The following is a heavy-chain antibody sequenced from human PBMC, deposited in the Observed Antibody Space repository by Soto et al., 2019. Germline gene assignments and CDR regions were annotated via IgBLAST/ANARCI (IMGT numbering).Heavy chain of an antibody. J-gene: IGHJ6*02. V-gene: IGHV1-58*01. CDR1: GFTFTSSA. D-gene: IGHD4-17*01. Sequence: ASVKVSCKASGFTFTSSAVQWVRQARGQRLEWIGWIVVGSGNTNYAQKFQERVTITRDMSTSTAYMELSSLRSEDTAVYYCAADLGDYRFSYYYYGMDVWGQGTTVTVSS. CDR2: IVVGSGNT. CDR3: AADLGDYRFSYYYYGMDV.